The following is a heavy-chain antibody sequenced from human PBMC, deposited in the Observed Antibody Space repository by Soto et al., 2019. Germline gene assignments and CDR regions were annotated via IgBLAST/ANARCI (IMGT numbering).Heavy chain of an antibody. Sequence: GSLRLSCAASGFTFSSYSMNWVRQAPGKGLEWVSSISSSSSYIYYADSVKGRFTISRDNAKNSLYLQMNSLRAEDTAVYYCARDRLGYCSGGSCYAPPAGMDVWGQGTTVTVSS. CDR1: GFTFSSYS. J-gene: IGHJ6*02. CDR2: ISSSSSYI. CDR3: ARDRLGYCSGGSCYAPPAGMDV. V-gene: IGHV3-21*01. D-gene: IGHD2-15*01.